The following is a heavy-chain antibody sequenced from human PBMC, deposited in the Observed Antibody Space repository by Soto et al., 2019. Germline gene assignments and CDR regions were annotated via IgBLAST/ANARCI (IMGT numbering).Heavy chain of an antibody. V-gene: IGHV3-30*18. Sequence: QVQLVESGGGVVQPGRSLRLSCAASGFTFSSYGMHWVRQAPGKGLEWVAVISYDGSNKYYADSVKGRFTISRDNSKNTLYLQMNSLRAEDTAVYYCAKDVSRHLPDWGQGTLVTVSS. D-gene: IGHD3-3*02. J-gene: IGHJ4*02. CDR1: GFTFSSYG. CDR2: ISYDGSNK. CDR3: AKDVSRHLPD.